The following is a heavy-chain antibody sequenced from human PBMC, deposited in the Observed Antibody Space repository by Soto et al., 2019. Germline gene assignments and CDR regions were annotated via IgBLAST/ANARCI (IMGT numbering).Heavy chain of an antibody. D-gene: IGHD2-2*01. CDR2: ISGSGGST. V-gene: IGHV3-23*01. J-gene: IGHJ3*02. Sequence: EVQLLESGGGLVQPGGSLRLSCAASGFTFSSYAMSWVRQAPGKGLEWVSAISGSGGSTYYADSVKGRFTISRDNSKNTLYLQMNSLRAEDTAVYYCAKSVVVVPAPIDRHDAFEIWGQGTMVTVSS. CDR1: GFTFSSYA. CDR3: AKSVVVVPAPIDRHDAFEI.